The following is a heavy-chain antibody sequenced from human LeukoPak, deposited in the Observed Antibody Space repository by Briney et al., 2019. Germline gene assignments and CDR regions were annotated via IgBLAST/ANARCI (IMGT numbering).Heavy chain of an antibody. CDR2: IYYSGST. V-gene: IGHV4-39*01. Sequence: SETLSLTCTVSGGSIGSSTYYWGWIRQPPGKGLEWIGSIYYSGSTYYNPSLKNRVTISVDTSKNQFSLNLTSVTAADTAVYYCARSTTIKGWFDPWGQGTLVTVSS. CDR3: ARSTTIKGWFDP. CDR1: GGSIGSSTYY. D-gene: IGHD4-11*01. J-gene: IGHJ5*02.